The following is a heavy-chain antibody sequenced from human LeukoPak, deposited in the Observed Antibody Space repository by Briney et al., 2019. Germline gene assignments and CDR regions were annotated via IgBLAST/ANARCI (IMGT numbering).Heavy chain of an antibody. J-gene: IGHJ4*02. Sequence: GESLKISCQGSGYSFINYWIAWVHQMPGKGLEWMGIIYPGDSDTRYSPSFQGQVTISVDKSISTAYLQWSSLKASDTAMYYCAKGSIAGATKNYFDYWGQGTLVTVSS. CDR1: GYSFINYW. CDR2: IYPGDSDT. D-gene: IGHD1-26*01. V-gene: IGHV5-51*07. CDR3: AKGSIAGATKNYFDY.